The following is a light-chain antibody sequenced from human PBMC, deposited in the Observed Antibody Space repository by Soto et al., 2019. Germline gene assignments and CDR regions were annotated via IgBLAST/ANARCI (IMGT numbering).Light chain of an antibody. CDR1: QSVSSD. CDR2: GAS. Sequence: EIVMTQSPDTLSVSPGERVTLSCRASQSVSSDLAWYQQKPGQAPRLLIYGASTRATDIAARFSGSGSGTEFTLTISSLQSEVFAVYYCHQYNNWPPYTFGQGTKLEIK. V-gene: IGKV3-15*01. J-gene: IGKJ2*01. CDR3: HQYNNWPPYT.